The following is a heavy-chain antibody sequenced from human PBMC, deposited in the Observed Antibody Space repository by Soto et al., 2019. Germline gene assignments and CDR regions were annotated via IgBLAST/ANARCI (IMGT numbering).Heavy chain of an antibody. J-gene: IGHJ6*02. Sequence: GGSLRLSCAASGFTFSSYAMSWVRQAPGKGLEWVSAISGSGGSTYYADSVKGRFTISRDNSKNTLYLQMNSLRAEDTAVYYCATDGAVAGPGDYYYGMDVWGQGTTVTVSS. CDR1: GFTFSSYA. D-gene: IGHD6-19*01. CDR3: ATDGAVAGPGDYYYGMDV. V-gene: IGHV3-23*01. CDR2: ISGSGGST.